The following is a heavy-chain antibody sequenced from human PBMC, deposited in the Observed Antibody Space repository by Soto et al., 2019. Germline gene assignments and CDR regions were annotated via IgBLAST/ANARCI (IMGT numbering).Heavy chain of an antibody. Sequence: ASVKVSCKASGYTFTSYGISWVRQAPGQGLEWMGWISAYNGNTNYAQKLQGRVTMTTDTSTSTAYMELRSLRSDDTAVYYCARATVQRNVHDAFDIWGQGTMVTVSS. CDR1: GYTFTSYG. J-gene: IGHJ3*02. CDR3: ARATVQRNVHDAFDI. V-gene: IGHV1-18*01. CDR2: ISAYNGNT. D-gene: IGHD4-17*01.